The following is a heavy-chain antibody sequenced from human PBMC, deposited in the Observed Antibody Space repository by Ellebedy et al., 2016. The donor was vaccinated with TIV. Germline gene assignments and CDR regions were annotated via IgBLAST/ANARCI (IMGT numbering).Heavy chain of an antibody. Sequence: ASVKVSCXVSGYRLTDASTHWVRQAPGKGLEWMGGFDPEGGKKISAQKFQGRLTVTEDETTDTVYMELSGLRADDTAVYYWARVPCSYSGCQGYGMDVWGQGTTVTVS. CDR2: FDPEGGKK. J-gene: IGHJ6*02. CDR3: ARVPCSYSGCQGYGMDV. D-gene: IGHD2-15*01. V-gene: IGHV1-24*01. CDR1: GYRLTDAS.